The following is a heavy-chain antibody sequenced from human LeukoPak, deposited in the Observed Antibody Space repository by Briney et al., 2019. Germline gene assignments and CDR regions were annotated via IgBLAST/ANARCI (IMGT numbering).Heavy chain of an antibody. V-gene: IGHV1-2*02. CDR3: ARKWSSRDWFDP. CDR1: GYTFTDYY. CDR2: IDPNSGGT. D-gene: IGHD2-8*01. J-gene: IGHJ5*02. Sequence: ASVKVSCKASGYTFTDYYMHWVRQAPGQGLEWMGWIDPNSGGTTYAQNFEGRVTMTSDTSTTTVYMELSSLTSEDTGLYYCARKWSSRDWFDPWGQGTLVTVSS.